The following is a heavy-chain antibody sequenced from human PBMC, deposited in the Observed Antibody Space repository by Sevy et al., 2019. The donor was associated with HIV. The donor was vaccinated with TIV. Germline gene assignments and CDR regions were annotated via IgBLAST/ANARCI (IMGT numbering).Heavy chain of an antibody. CDR2: IAYSGNT. CDR1: GGSISSSDYY. CDR3: ARRLYGDYIDAFDI. D-gene: IGHD4-17*01. Sequence: LLQASETLSLTCTVPGGSISSSDYYWSWIRQPPGKGLEWIGYIAYSGNTYYSPSLKSRVTISGDTSQNQFSLKLSSVTAADTAVYYCARRLYGDYIDAFDIWGQGTVVTVSS. J-gene: IGHJ3*02. V-gene: IGHV4-30-4*01.